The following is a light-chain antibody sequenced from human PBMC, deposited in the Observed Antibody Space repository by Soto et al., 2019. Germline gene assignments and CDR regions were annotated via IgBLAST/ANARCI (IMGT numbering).Light chain of an antibody. Sequence: QSVLTQPPSASGSPGQSVAISCTGTSSDVGGYNYVSWYQQHPGKAPKLMIYEVNKRPSGVPDRFSGSKSGNTASLTVSGLQAEDEADYYCSSYAGSSNVFGTGTKLPV. J-gene: IGLJ1*01. CDR1: SSDVGGYNY. CDR3: SSYAGSSNV. CDR2: EVN. V-gene: IGLV2-8*01.